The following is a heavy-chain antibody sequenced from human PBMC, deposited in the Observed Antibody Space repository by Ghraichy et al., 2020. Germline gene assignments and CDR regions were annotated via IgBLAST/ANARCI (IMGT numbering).Heavy chain of an antibody. J-gene: IGHJ4*02. CDR2: INQDGTII. CDR3: VKDHGDSYSPGDDFEY. D-gene: IGHD1-26*01. Sequence: GESLNISCAASGFTFSGSWMHWVRQDPAKGLMWVSRINQDGTIITYADSVKGRFTISRDNAENTLYLQMNSLRAEDTAVYYCVKDHGDSYSPGDDFEYWGQGTLVTVSS. CDR1: GFTFSGSW. V-gene: IGHV3-74*01.